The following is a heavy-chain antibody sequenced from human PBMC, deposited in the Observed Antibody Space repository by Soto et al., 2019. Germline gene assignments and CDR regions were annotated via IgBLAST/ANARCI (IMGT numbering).Heavy chain of an antibody. CDR3: ARYIPGVRYYGMDV. V-gene: IGHV3-33*01. CDR1: GFTFSSYG. Sequence: GGSLRLSCAASGFTFSSYGMHWVRQAPGKGLEWVAVIWYDGSNKYYADSVKGRFTISRDNSKNTLYLQMNSLRAEDTAVYYCARYIPGVRYYGMDVWGQGTTVTVSS. CDR2: IWYDGSNK. J-gene: IGHJ6*02. D-gene: IGHD2-2*01.